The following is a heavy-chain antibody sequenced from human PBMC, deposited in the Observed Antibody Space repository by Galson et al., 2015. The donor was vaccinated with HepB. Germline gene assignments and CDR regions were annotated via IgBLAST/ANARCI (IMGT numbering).Heavy chain of an antibody. Sequence: SLRLSCAASGFRFNNYAMSWVRQAPGKGLEWVSGMSGSGGSTYYADSVKGRFTISRDNSKNTVYLQMKSLRADDTAVYYCAKNSGSNWFVPHHFDSWGQGTLVTVSS. CDR3: AKNSGSNWFVPHHFDS. D-gene: IGHD6-13*01. J-gene: IGHJ4*02. CDR1: GFRFNNYA. V-gene: IGHV3-23*01. CDR2: MSGSGGST.